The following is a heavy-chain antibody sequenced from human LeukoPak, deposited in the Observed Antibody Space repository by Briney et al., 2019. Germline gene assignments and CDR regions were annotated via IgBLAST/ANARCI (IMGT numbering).Heavy chain of an antibody. CDR3: ARESRGVVPAAIPPPGWYFDL. D-gene: IGHD2-2*01. Sequence: SVKVSCKASGCTFTSYANSWVRLGPGQGLEWVGGTIPIFGTANYAQKFQGRVTITADESTSTAYMELSSLRSEDTAVYYCARESRGVVPAAIPPPGWYFDLWGRGTLVTVSS. V-gene: IGHV1-69*13. CDR2: TIPIFGTA. J-gene: IGHJ2*01. CDR1: GCTFTSYA.